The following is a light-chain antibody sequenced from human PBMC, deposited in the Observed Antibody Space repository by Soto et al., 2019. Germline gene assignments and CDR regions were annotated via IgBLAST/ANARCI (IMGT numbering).Light chain of an antibody. Sequence: QSALTQPASVSGSPGQSITISCSGTNSDVGGYNYVSWYQQHPGKAPKLMIFEVSNRPSGISNRFSGSKSGNTASLTISGLQADDEADYYCSSYTSSSTRVFGGGTQLTVL. CDR1: NSDVGGYNY. V-gene: IGLV2-14*01. CDR2: EVS. J-gene: IGLJ3*02. CDR3: SSYTSSSTRV.